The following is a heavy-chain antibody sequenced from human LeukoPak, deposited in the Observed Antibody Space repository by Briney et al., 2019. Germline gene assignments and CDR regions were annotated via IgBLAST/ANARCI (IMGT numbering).Heavy chain of an antibody. CDR3: ATDRGSYYREFGH. V-gene: IGHV3-30-3*01. Sequence: PGRSLRLSCAASGFTFSSYAMHWVRQAPGKGLEWVAVVSYDGSDTYYADSVKGRFTISRDNFKNTLYLQMNSLRPEDTAVYYCATDRGSYYREFGHWGQGTLVIVSS. CDR1: GFTFSSYA. D-gene: IGHD1-26*01. CDR2: VSYDGSDT. J-gene: IGHJ4*02.